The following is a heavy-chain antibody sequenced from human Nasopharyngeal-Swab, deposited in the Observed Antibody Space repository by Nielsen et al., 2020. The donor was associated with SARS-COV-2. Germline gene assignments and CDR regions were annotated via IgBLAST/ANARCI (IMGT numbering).Heavy chain of an antibody. CDR2: ISDDNTI. CDR3: ARDLELLTNYYALDY. CDR1: GFTFNTYG. J-gene: IGHJ4*02. Sequence: GGSLRLSCAASGFTFNTYGMNWVRQAPGKGLEWISYISDDNTIFYADSVKGRFTISRDNAKNSLYLQMNSLRDGDTAVYYCARDLELLTNYYALDYWGQGTLVTVSS. V-gene: IGHV3-48*02. D-gene: IGHD3-9*01.